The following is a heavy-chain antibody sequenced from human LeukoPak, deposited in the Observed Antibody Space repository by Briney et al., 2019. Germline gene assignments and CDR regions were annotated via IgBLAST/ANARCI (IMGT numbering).Heavy chain of an antibody. J-gene: IGHJ4*02. CDR3: AKVYGGYSSGWYYFDY. V-gene: IGHV3-30*18. D-gene: IGHD6-19*01. CDR2: ISYDGSNK. CDR1: GFTFSSCG. Sequence: PGRSLRLSCAASGFTFSSCGMHWVRQAPGKGLEWVAVISYDGSNKYYADSVKGRFTISRDNSKNTLYLQMNSLRAEDTAVYYCAKVYGGYSSGWYYFDYWGQGTLVTVSS.